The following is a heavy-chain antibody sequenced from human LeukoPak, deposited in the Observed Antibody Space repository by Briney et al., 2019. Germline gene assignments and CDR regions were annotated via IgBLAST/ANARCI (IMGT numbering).Heavy chain of an antibody. V-gene: IGHV4-59*01. CDR1: RGAISSYY. Sequence: SETLSLTCTVSRGAISSYYWSWIRQPPGKGLEWMGYIYYSGSTNYNPSLKSRVTMSVDTSKNQFSLKVNSVTAADTAVYYCATSSPAGYFQYWGQGTLVTVSS. J-gene: IGHJ1*01. CDR3: ATSSPAGYFQY. CDR2: IYYSGST.